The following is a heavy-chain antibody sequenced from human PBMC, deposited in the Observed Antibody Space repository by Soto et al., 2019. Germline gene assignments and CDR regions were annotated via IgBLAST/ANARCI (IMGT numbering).Heavy chain of an antibody. J-gene: IGHJ4*02. CDR2: VDGSGGDT. Sequence: GGSLRLSCAASGFTFSSHAMGWLRQAPGTGPEWVAFVDGSGGDTSYADSVKGRFTISRDNSENSLYLHMNSLRAEDTGRYFCGKEMFAAAYAATSPIDLWGQGTLVTVST. CDR3: GKEMFAAAYAATSPIDL. D-gene: IGHD2-8*01. V-gene: IGHV3-23*01. CDR1: GFTFSSHA.